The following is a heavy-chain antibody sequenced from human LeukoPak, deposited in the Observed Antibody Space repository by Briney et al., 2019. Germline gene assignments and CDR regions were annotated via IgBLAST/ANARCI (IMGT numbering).Heavy chain of an antibody. J-gene: IGHJ5*02. CDR1: GFTFDDYG. V-gene: IGHV3-20*04. D-gene: IGHD3-22*01. CDR2: INWNGGST. Sequence: GGSLRLSCAASGFTFDDYGMSWVRQAPGKGLEWVSGINWNGGSTGYADSVKGRFTISRDNAKNSLYLQMNSLRAEDTAVYYCARDPDSSGYYAWDWFDPWGQGTLVTVSS. CDR3: ARDPDSSGYYAWDWFDP.